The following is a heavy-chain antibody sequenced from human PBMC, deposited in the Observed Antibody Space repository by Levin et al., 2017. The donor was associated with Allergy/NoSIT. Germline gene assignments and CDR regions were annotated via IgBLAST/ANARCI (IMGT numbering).Heavy chain of an antibody. CDR1: WFSLSTSGVG. J-gene: IGHJ4*02. Sequence: SGPTLVKPTQTLTLTCTFSWFSLSTSGVGVGWIRQPPGKALEWLALIYWDDDKRYSPSLKSRLTITKDTSKNQVVLTMTNMDPVDTATYYGEHKAITDSGRLFDCWGQGTLVTVSS. CDR3: EHKAITDSGRLFDC. V-gene: IGHV2-5*02. D-gene: IGHD3-10*01. CDR2: IYWDDDK.